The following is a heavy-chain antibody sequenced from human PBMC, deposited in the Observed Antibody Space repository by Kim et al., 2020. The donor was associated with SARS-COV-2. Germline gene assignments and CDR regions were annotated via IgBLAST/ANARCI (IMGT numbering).Heavy chain of an antibody. D-gene: IGHD4-17*01. V-gene: IGHV4-39*01. Sequence: SETLSLTCTVSGGSISSSSYYWGWIRQPPGKGLEWIGSIYYSGSTYYNPSLKSRVTISVDTSKNQFSLKLSSVTAADTAVYYCARHEGRWRPADYFDYWGQGTLVTVSS. CDR3: ARHEGRWRPADYFDY. CDR2: IYYSGST. CDR1: GGSISSSSYY. J-gene: IGHJ4*02.